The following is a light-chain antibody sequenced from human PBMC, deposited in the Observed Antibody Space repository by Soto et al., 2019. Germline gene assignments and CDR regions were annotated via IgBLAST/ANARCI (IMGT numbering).Light chain of an antibody. V-gene: IGLV1-40*01. CDR1: SSNIGAGSD. CDR2: GNT. CDR3: QSSDSSLNRV. J-gene: IGLJ1*01. Sequence: QSALTQPPSVSGAPGQGVSISCTGSSSNIGAGSDVHWYQQLPGTAPKLLIYGNTNRPSGVPDRFSGSKSGTSASLAISGLQPEDEADYYCQSSDSSLNRVFGTGTKLTVL.